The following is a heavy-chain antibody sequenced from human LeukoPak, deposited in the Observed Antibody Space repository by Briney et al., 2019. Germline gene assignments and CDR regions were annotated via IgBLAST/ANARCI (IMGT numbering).Heavy chain of an antibody. D-gene: IGHD3-16*01. CDR1: GDSLSSNSAA. J-gene: IGHJ4*02. V-gene: IGHV6-1*01. Sequence: SQTLSLTCAISGDSLSSNSAAWTWIRQSPSRGLEWLGRTYYRSKWYNDYAVSVKSRIAINADTSKNQFSLQLNSVTPEDTAVYYCARVLGTTRGAFYFDDWGQGTLATVSS. CDR3: ARVLGTTRGAFYFDD. CDR2: TYYRSKWYN.